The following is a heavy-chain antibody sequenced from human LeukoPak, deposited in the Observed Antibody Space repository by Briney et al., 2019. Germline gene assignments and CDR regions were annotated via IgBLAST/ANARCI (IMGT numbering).Heavy chain of an antibody. CDR3: ARGDYGDYSDFFTPSR. D-gene: IGHD4-17*01. V-gene: IGHV3-48*03. CDR1: GFTFSSYE. J-gene: IGHJ4*02. CDR2: ISSSGSTI. Sequence: GGSLRLSCAASGFTFSSYEMNWVRQAPGKGLEWVSYISSSGSTIYYADSVKGRFTISRDNAKNSLYLQMNSLRAEDTAVYYCARGDYGDYSDFFTPSRWGQGTLVTVSS.